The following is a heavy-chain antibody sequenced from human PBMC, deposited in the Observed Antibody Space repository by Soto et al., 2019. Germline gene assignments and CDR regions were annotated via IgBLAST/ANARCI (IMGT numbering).Heavy chain of an antibody. CDR2: INPSGDNT. CDR1: GYTFTNYY. CDR3: ALKSSFVFGSGDGSFDV. Sequence: QVQLVESGGGVVQPGRSLRLSCAASGYTFTNYYVHWVRQAPGEGLEWMGIINPSGDNTDYAQKFQGRVTMTRDTSTSAVYMQLSSLRSEDTAVYYCALKSSFVFGSGDGSFDVWGQGTMVTVSS. J-gene: IGHJ3*01. D-gene: IGHD3-10*01. V-gene: IGHV1-46*01.